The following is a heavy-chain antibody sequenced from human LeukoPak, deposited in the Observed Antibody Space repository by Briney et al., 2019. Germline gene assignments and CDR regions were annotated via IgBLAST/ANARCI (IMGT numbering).Heavy chain of an antibody. CDR3: ARGITGTWWAFDI. V-gene: IGHV4-39*07. D-gene: IGHD1-20*01. J-gene: IGHJ3*02. CDR1: GGSISRNNHY. Sequence: SETLSLTCTVSGGSISRNNHYWGWIRQPPGKGLEWIGSIYYSGTTFYRPSLITRATISLDTSKNQFSLKLRSVTAADTAVYYCARGITGTWWAFDIWGQGTMVTVSS. CDR2: IYYSGTT.